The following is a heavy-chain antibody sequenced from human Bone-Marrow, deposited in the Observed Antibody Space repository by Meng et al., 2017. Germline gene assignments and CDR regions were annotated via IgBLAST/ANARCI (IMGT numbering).Heavy chain of an antibody. CDR3: ARRLAGWPDIDY. CDR2: ISGSGGST. CDR1: GFTFSSYA. J-gene: IGHJ4*02. Sequence: GQLVESGGGVVQPGRSLRLSCAASGFTFSSYAMSWVRQAPGKGLEWVSAISGSGGSTYYADSVKGRFTISRDNSKNTLYLQMNSLRAEDTAVYYCARRLAGWPDIDYWGQGTLVTVSS. V-gene: IGHV3-23*04. D-gene: IGHD6-19*01.